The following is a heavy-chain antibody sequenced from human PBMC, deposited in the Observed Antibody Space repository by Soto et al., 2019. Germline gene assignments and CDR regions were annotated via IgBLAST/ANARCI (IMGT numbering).Heavy chain of an antibody. CDR3: TWLMVYAMRRRSR. CDR2: IRSKANSYAT. V-gene: IGHV3-73*01. Sequence: PGGSLRLSCAASGFTFSGSAIHWVRQASGKGLEWVGRIRSKANSYATAYAASVKGRFTISRDDSKNTAYLQMNSLKTEDTAVYYCTWLMVYAMRRRSRWGQGTMVTVSS. J-gene: IGHJ3*01. CDR1: GFTFSGSA. D-gene: IGHD2-8*01.